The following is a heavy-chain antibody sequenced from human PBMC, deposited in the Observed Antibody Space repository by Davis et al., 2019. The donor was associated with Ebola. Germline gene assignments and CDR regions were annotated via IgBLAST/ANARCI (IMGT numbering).Heavy chain of an antibody. CDR2: ISSNGGST. D-gene: IGHD6-19*01. Sequence: PGGSLRLSCAASGFTFSSYAMHWVRQAPGKGLEYVSAISSNGGSTYYADSVKGRFTISRDNSKNTLYLQMNSLRAEDTAVYYCASSVAGTPYYYYGMDVWGQGTTVTVSS. J-gene: IGHJ6*02. V-gene: IGHV3-64D*08. CDR3: ASSVAGTPYYYYGMDV. CDR1: GFTFSSYA.